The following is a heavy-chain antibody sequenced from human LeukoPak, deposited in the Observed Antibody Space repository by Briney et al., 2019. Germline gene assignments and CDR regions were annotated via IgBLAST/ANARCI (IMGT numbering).Heavy chain of an antibody. CDR3: ARSGRSDWGYCSSTSCSFFDY. V-gene: IGHV1-69*04. CDR1: GGTFSSYA. D-gene: IGHD2-2*01. Sequence: SVKVSCKASGGTFSSYAISWVRQAPGQGLEWMGRIIPILGIANYAQKFQGRVTITADKSTSTAYMELSSPRSEDTAVYYCARSGRSDWGYCSSTSCSFFDYWGQGTLVTVSS. J-gene: IGHJ4*02. CDR2: IIPILGIA.